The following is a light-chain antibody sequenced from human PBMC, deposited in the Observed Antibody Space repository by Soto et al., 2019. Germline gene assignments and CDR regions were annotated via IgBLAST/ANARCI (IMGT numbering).Light chain of an antibody. J-gene: IGKJ1*01. CDR2: AAS. Sequence: EIVLTQSPGTLSLSPGERATLSCRAGQSVSNTFLAWYQQKPGQAPRLLIYAASSRATGIPDRFSGGGSGTDFTLTISRLEPEDFAVYYCQQCGSSPWTFGQGTKVDIK. CDR1: QSVSNTF. V-gene: IGKV3-20*01. CDR3: QQCGSSPWT.